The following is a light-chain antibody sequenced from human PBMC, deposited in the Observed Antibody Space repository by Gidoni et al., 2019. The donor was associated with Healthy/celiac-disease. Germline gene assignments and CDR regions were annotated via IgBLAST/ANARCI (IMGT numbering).Light chain of an antibody. Sequence: IVLTQSPGTLSLSPGERATLSCRASQSVSSSYLAWYQQKPGQAPRLLIYGASSRATGIPDRFSGSGSGTDFTLTISRLEPEDFAVYYCQQYGSLWTFGQXTKVEIK. CDR2: GAS. J-gene: IGKJ1*01. CDR1: QSVSSSY. V-gene: IGKV3-20*01. CDR3: QQYGSLWT.